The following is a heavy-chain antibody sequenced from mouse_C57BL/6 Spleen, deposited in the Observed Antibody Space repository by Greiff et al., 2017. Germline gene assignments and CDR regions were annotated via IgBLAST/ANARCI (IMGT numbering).Heavy chain of an antibody. J-gene: IGHJ3*01. Sequence: QVQLQQPGAELVRPGSSVKLSCKASGYTFTSYWMHLVKQRPLQGLEWICNIDPSDSETHSNQKFKDQATLTVDKSSSTAYMQLSSRESEDSAVDDGARGGFAYWGKGTLVTVSA. CDR3: ARGGFAY. CDR1: GYTFTSYW. CDR2: IDPSDSET. V-gene: IGHV1-52*01.